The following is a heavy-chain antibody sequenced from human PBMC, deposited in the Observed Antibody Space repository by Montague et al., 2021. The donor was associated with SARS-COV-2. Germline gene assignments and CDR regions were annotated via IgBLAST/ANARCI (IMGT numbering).Heavy chain of an antibody. CDR2: INHSGST. V-gene: IGHV4-34*01. Sequence: SETLSLTCTVYGGSFSGYYWSWIRQPPGKGLEWIGEINHSGSTNYNPSLKSRVTISVDTSKDQFSLKLSSVTAADTAVYYCTREGYQVVWSDCYYCGMDVWGQGTTVTVSS. D-gene: IGHD2-2*01. CDR1: GGSFSGYY. J-gene: IGHJ6*02. CDR3: TREGYQVVWSDCYYCGMDV.